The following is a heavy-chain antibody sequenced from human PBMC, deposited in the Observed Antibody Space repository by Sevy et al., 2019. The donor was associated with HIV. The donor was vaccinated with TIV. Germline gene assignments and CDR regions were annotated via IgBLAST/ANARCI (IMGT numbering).Heavy chain of an antibody. J-gene: IGHJ4*02. CDR3: GNYYTASGSSDY. D-gene: IGHD3-10*01. CDR1: GFTFSSYW. Sequence: GGSLRLSCAASGFTFSSYWMTWVRQPPGKGLEWVANINQGGSERNYVDSVKGRFIISRDNAENSLYLPMNSLRAEDTAVYYCGNYYTASGSSDYWGQGTLVTVSS. V-gene: IGHV3-7*03. CDR2: INQGGSER.